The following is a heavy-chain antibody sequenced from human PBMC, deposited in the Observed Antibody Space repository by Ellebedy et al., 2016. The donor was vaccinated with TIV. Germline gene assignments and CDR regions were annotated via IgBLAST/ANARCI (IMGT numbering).Heavy chain of an antibody. V-gene: IGHV4-59*01. CDR1: GCSLSTYY. CDR2: IYDTGST. D-gene: IGHD5-24*01. CDR3: AREAVEVATVEDFYYYMDA. J-gene: IGHJ6*03. Sequence: SETLSLTCTVSGCSLSTYYWSQGRQRTGQGLEWIGYIYDTGSTSYSPSLRSRISISIDTSKNQFSLRLNSVTAADTAVYYCAREAVEVATVEDFYYYMDAWGKGTTVTVSS.